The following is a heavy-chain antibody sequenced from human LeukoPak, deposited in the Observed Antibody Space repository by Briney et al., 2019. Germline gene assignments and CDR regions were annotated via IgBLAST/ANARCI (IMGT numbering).Heavy chain of an antibody. J-gene: IGHJ4*02. D-gene: IGHD3-22*01. CDR3: ARVGDYYDSSGCDY. CDR2: ISSSGSTI. CDR1: GFTFSSYE. Sequence: PGGSLRLSCAASGFTFSSYEMNWVRQAPGKGLEWVSYISSSGSTIYYADSVKGRFTISRDNAKNSLYLQMNSLRAEDTAVYYCARVGDYYDSSGCDYWGQGTLVTVSS. V-gene: IGHV3-48*03.